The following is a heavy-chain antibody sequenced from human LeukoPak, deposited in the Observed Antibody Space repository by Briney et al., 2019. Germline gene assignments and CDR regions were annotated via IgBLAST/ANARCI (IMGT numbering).Heavy chain of an antibody. Sequence: GGSLRLSCVASGITFSSFGMHWVRQAPGKGLEWVAFIWYDGSNEYYADSVRGRFTISRDNSKNTLYLQMNSLRAEDTAVYYCARSGSGWYYFDYWGQGTLVTVSS. CDR2: IWYDGSNE. D-gene: IGHD6-19*01. J-gene: IGHJ4*02. V-gene: IGHV3-33*01. CDR1: GITFSSFG. CDR3: ARSGSGWYYFDY.